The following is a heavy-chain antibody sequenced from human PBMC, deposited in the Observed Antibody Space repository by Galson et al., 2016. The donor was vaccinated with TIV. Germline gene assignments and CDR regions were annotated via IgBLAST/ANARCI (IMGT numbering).Heavy chain of an antibody. CDR3: AKGETRGGRLYQYHGTDV. Sequence: SLRLSCAASGASAFTFNTYGVHWVRQAPGKGLEWVAVISYDGSNKYLGDSVKGRFTISRDNSENTVYLQMTSLTREETAVYFCAKGETRGGRLYQYHGTDVWGQGTTVTVSS. V-gene: IGHV3-30*18. D-gene: IGHD1-26*01. CDR1: GASAFTFNTYG. J-gene: IGHJ6*02. CDR2: ISYDGSNK.